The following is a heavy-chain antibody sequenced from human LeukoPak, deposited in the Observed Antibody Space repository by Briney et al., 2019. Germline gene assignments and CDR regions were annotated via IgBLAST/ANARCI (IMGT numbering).Heavy chain of an antibody. J-gene: IGHJ6*02. D-gene: IGHD2-2*01. CDR2: IKQDGSEK. CDR1: GFTFSSYW. V-gene: IGHV3-7*05. CDR3: ARPEEHCSSTSCFYYYYGMDV. Sequence: GGSLRLSCAASGFTFSSYWMSWVRQAPGKGLEWVANIKQDGSEKYYVDSVKGRFTISRDNAKNSLYLQMNSLRAEDTAVYYCARPEEHCSSTSCFYYYYGMDVWGQGTTVTVSS.